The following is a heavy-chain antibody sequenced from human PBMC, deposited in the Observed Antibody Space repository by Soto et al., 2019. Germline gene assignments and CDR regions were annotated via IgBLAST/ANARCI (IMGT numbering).Heavy chain of an antibody. V-gene: IGHV3-23*01. D-gene: IGHD3-22*01. CDR2: ISGSGGST. CDR3: AKDKFPLRGFRWGSSGYPGYYYGMDV. CDR1: GFTFSSYA. J-gene: IGHJ6*02. Sequence: GGSLRLSCAASGFTFSSYAMSWVRQAPGKGLEWVSAISGSGGSTYYADSVKGRFTISRDNSKNTLYLQMNSLRAEDTAVYYCAKDKFPLRGFRWGSSGYPGYYYGMDVWGQGTTVTVSS.